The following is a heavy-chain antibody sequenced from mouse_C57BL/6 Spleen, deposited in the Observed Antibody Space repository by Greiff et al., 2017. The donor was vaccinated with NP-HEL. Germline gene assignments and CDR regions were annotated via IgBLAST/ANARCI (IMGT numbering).Heavy chain of an antibody. Sequence: EVKVEESGPGLVKPSQSLSLTCSVTGYSITSGYYWNWIRQFPGNKLEWMGYISYDGSNNYNPSLKNRISITRDTSKNQFFLKLNSVTTEDTATYYCARDDYYGSSYGYWYFDVWGTGTTVTVSS. V-gene: IGHV3-6*01. CDR3: ARDDYYGSSYGYWYFDV. CDR1: GYSITSGYY. CDR2: ISYDGSN. D-gene: IGHD1-1*01. J-gene: IGHJ1*03.